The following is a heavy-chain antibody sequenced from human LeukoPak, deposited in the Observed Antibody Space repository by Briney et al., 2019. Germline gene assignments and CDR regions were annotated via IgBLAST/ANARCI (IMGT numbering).Heavy chain of an antibody. CDR2: ISSSSSYI. J-gene: IGHJ6*03. D-gene: IGHD1-26*01. Sequence: GGSLRLSCAASGFTFSSYGMHWVRQAPGKGLEWVSSISSSSSYIYYADSVKGRFTISRDNAKNSLYLQMNSLRAEDTAVYYCARGSYYYYYYYMDVWGKGTTVTVSS. V-gene: IGHV3-21*01. CDR3: ARGSYYYYYYYMDV. CDR1: GFTFSSYG.